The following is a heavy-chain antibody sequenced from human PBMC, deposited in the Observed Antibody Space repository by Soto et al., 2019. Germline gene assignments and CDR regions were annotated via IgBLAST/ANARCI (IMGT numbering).Heavy chain of an antibody. CDR1: GFTFSNAW. CDR2: IKSKTDGGTT. V-gene: IGHV3-15*07. CDR3: TTTPRISRNYYYYGMDV. D-gene: IGHD6-13*01. Sequence: GGSLRLSCAASGFTFSNAWMNWVRQAPGKGLEWVGRIKSKTDGGTTDYAAPVKGRFTISRDDSKNTLYLQMNSLKTEDTAVYYCTTTPRISRNYYYYGMDVWGQGTTVTVSS. J-gene: IGHJ6*02.